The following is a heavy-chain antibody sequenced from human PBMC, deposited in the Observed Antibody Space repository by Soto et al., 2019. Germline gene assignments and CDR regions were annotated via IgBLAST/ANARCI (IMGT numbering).Heavy chain of an antibody. Sequence: XGSLSLSCAASGFSFSDNYKDWVRQAPGKGLEWLGRIRNKANGYTTEYAASVRGRISISRDDSKNSLFLQVTNLKIEDTAVYFCAKEATNDQWELLHFDYWGQGNLVTVSS. V-gene: IGHV3-72*01. CDR2: IRNKANGYTT. D-gene: IGHD1-26*01. J-gene: IGHJ4*02. CDR3: AKEATNDQWELLHFDY. CDR1: GFSFSDNY.